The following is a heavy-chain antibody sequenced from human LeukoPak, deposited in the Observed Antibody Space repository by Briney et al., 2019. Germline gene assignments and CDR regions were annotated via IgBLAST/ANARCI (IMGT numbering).Heavy chain of an antibody. CDR2: IYYSGST. Sequence: SETLSLTCTISGGSISSSSYYWGWIRQPPGKGLEWIGSIYYSGSTYYNPSLKSRVTISVDTSKNQFSLKLSSVTAADTAVYYCARVGPYSSSWYYFDYWGQGTLVTVSS. J-gene: IGHJ4*02. CDR3: ARVGPYSSSWYYFDY. V-gene: IGHV4-39*07. D-gene: IGHD6-13*01. CDR1: GGSISSSSYY.